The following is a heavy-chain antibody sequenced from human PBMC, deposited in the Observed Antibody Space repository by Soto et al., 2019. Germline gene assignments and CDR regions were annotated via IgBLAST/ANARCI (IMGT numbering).Heavy chain of an antibody. CDR3: ARYCSSTSCYTRTHAFDI. V-gene: IGHV3-11*01. Sequence: PGGSLRLSCAASGFTFSDYYMSWIRQAPGKGLEWVSYISSRGSTTYYADSVKGRFTISRDNAKNSLYLQMNSLRAEDTAVYYCARYCSSTSCYTRTHAFDIWGQGTIVTVSS. CDR1: GFTFSDYY. D-gene: IGHD2-2*02. CDR2: ISSRGSTT. J-gene: IGHJ3*02.